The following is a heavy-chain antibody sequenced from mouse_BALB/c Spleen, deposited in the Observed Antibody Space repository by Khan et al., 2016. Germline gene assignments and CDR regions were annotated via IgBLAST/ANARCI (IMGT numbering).Heavy chain of an antibody. CDR2: LWGSGST. J-gene: IGHJ4*01. CDR1: GFSLTDYG. CDR3: AKHGIRYCSMDY. Sequence: QVQLKESGPGLVAPSQSLSISCTVSGFSLTDYGVSWIRQPPGKGLEWLGVLWGSGSTYYNSALKSRLIISKDNSKSQIFFKMNSLQTDDTAMYYCAKHGIRYCSMDYWGQGTSVTVSS. V-gene: IGHV2-6-5*01.